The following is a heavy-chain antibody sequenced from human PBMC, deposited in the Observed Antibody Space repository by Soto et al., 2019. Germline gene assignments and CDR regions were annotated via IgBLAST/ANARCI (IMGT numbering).Heavy chain of an antibody. J-gene: IGHJ3*02. V-gene: IGHV4-39*01. CDR3: ERPVYAHWAFDI. Sequence: QLLESGPGLVKPSETLSLSCTVSGDSLTISDFPWGWVRPPPGKGLEWIGGIYYSGLANYNPSLWSRATMSVDTSRNQFFLNVKSVTAADTDVYYCERPVYAHWAFDIWGQGKLVTVSS. D-gene: IGHD2-2*01. CDR1: GDSLTISDFP. CDR2: IYYSGLA.